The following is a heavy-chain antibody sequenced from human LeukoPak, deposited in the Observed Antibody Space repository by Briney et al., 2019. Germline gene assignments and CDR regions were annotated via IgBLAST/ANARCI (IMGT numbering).Heavy chain of an antibody. D-gene: IGHD3-22*01. V-gene: IGHV4-38-2*02. CDR2: IYTSGST. CDR1: DSSIRSNYL. CDR3: ARRRRYYDSSGYYYAYFDY. Sequence: PSETLSLTCTVSDSSIRSNYLWGWIRQPPGKGLEWIGRIYTSGSTNYNPSLKSRVTISVDTSKNQFSLKLSSVTAADTAVYYCARRRRYYDSSGYYYAYFDYWGQGTLVTVSS. J-gene: IGHJ4*02.